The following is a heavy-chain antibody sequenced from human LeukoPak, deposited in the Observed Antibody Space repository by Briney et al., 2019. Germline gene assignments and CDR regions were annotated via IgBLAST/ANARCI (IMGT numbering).Heavy chain of an antibody. Sequence: SETLSLTCTVSGGSISSSSYYWGWIRQPPGKGLEWIGSIYYSGSTYYNPSLKSRVTISADTSKNQFSLKLSSVTAADTAVYYCARTTPAAPYYYYYMDVWGKGTTVTVSS. CDR1: GGSISSSSYY. V-gene: IGHV4-39*07. J-gene: IGHJ6*03. D-gene: IGHD2-2*01. CDR3: ARTTPAAPYYYYYMDV. CDR2: IYYSGST.